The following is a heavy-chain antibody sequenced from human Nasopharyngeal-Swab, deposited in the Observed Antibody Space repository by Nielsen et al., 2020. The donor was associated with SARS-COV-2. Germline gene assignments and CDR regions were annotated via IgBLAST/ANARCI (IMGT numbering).Heavy chain of an antibody. D-gene: IGHD6-13*01. Sequence: GESLKISCAASGFTFSSYGIHWVRQAPGKGLEWVAVIWYDGSNKYYADSVKGRFTISRDNSKNTLYLQMNSLRAEDTAVYYCANSGGSSWYFGPYIDYWGQGTLVTVSS. CDR1: GFTFSSYG. J-gene: IGHJ4*02. CDR2: IWYDGSNK. CDR3: ANSGGSSWYFGPYIDY. V-gene: IGHV3-33*08.